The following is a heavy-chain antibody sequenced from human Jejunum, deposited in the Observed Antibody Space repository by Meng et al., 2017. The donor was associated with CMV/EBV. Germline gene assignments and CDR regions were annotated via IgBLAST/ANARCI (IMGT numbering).Heavy chain of an antibody. CDR2: MNPNNGNT. CDR3: ASHQQFCSGGSCYSLGYYYGMDV. V-gene: IGHV1-8*01. J-gene: IGHJ6*02. Sequence: NWVRQAPGQGLEWMGWMNPNNGNTGYAQKFQGRFTMTWNTSISTAFMELSSLRSEDTAIYYCASHQQFCSGGSCYSLGYYYGMDVWGQGTTVTVSS. D-gene: IGHD2-15*01.